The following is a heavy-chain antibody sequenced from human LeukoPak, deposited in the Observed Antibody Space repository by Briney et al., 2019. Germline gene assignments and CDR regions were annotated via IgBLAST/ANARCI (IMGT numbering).Heavy chain of an antibody. V-gene: IGHV4-39*07. CDR1: GGSISSSSYY. CDR2: NSGST. J-gene: IGHJ4*02. CDR3: ARGSDYGDY. D-gene: IGHD1-26*01. Sequence: SETLSLTCTVSGGSISSSSYYWGWIRQPPGKGLEWIGSNSGSTYYNPSLKSRVTISVDTSKNQFSLKLSSVTAADTAVYYCARGSDYGDYWGQGTLVTVSS.